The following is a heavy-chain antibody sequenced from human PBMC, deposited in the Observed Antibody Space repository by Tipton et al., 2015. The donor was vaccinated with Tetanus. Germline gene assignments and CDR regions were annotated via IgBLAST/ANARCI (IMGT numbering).Heavy chain of an antibody. CDR1: GGSIRSGGYY. Sequence: LRLSCTVSGGSIRSGGYYWIWLRQHPVKGLEWIGNIYYTGNTYYNPSLKSRLTISVDTSKTQFSLKLNSVTAADTAVYYWARRSVSARFDDWGQGAQVTVSS. D-gene: IGHD6-6*01. V-gene: IGHV4-31*02. CDR3: ARRSVSARFDD. J-gene: IGHJ4*02. CDR2: IYYTGNT.